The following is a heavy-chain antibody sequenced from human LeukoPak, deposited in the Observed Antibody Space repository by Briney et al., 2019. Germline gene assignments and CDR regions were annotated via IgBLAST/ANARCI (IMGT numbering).Heavy chain of an antibody. V-gene: IGHV3-23*01. D-gene: IGHD7-27*01. CDR2: ISGSGDRI. CDR1: GFTVSSNY. J-gene: IGHJ4*02. Sequence: SGGSLRLSCAASGFTVSSNYMSWVRQAPGKGLEWVSGISGSGDRIYYADSVKGRFTISRDNSKNTLHLQMNSLRAEDTAVYYCAKDPTGEYYFDYWGQGTLVTVSS. CDR3: AKDPTGEYYFDY.